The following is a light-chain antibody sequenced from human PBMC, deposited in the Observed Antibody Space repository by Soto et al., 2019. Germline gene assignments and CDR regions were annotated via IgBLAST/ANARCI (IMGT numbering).Light chain of an antibody. V-gene: IGKV1-39*01. CDR3: QQSFTAPYT. J-gene: IGKJ2*01. Sequence: DIQMTQSPSSLSASVGDRVTITCRASQTIAMYVNWFQQKPGKAPKPLIYTTSSLKSGVPPRLSGSGSDTDFTLTISRLQPEDSATYYCQQSFTAPYTFGQGTKLEIK. CDR2: TTS. CDR1: QTIAMY.